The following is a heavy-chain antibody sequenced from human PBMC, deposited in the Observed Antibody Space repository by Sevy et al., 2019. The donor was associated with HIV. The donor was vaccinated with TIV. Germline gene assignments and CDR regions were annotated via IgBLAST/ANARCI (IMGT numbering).Heavy chain of an antibody. D-gene: IGHD2-2*01. V-gene: IGHV3-74*01. J-gene: IGHJ4*02. CDR3: ARDTSYSTSS. CDR1: GYTFSNHC. CDR2: INSDGSPT. Sequence: GCLRLSCSASGYTFSNHCMHWVPHVSGKGLVWVSNINSDGSPTTYADSVKGRFTIYRDNAKNTLYLQMNSLGAEDTAVYYCARDTSYSTSSWGQGTLVTVSS.